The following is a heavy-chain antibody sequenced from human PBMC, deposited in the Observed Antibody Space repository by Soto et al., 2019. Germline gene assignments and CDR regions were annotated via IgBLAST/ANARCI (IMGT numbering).Heavy chain of an antibody. CDR1: GDSVSSNSAA. CDR3: ASENCSGGSCYSEMKAFDI. J-gene: IGHJ3*02. Sequence: SQTLSLTCAISGDSVSSNSAAWNWIRQSPSRGLEWLGRTYYRSKWYNDYAVSVKSRITINPDTSKNQFSLQLNSVTPEDTAVYYCASENCSGGSCYSEMKAFDIWGQGTMVTVSS. CDR2: TYYRSKWYN. V-gene: IGHV6-1*01. D-gene: IGHD2-15*01.